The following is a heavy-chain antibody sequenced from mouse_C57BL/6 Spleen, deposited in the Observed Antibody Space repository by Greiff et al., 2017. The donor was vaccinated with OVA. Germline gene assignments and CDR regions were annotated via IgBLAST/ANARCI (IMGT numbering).Heavy chain of an antibody. V-gene: IGHV1-61*01. Sequence: VQLQQPGAELVRPGSSVKLSCKASGYTFTSYWMDWVKQRPGQGLEWIGHIYPSDSETHYNQKFKDKATLTVDKSSSTAYMQLSSLTSEDSAVYYCARNYDGSSFAWFAYWGQGTLVTVSA. J-gene: IGHJ3*01. CDR1: GYTFTSYW. CDR3: ARNYDGSSFAWFAY. CDR2: IYPSDSET. D-gene: IGHD1-1*01.